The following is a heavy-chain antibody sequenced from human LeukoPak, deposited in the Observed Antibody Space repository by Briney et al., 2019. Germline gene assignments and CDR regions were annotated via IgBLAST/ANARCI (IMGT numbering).Heavy chain of an antibody. CDR1: GGSFSVYY. CDR2: INHSGST. Sequence: SSETLSLTCAVYGGSFSVYYWSWIRQPPGKGLEWIGEINHSGSTNYNPSLKSRVTISVDTSKNQFSLKLSSVTAADTAVYYCARVGYYDSSGYHISVIITGYGMDVWGQGTTVTVSS. J-gene: IGHJ6*02. D-gene: IGHD3-22*01. V-gene: IGHV4-34*01. CDR3: ARVGYYDSSGYHISVIITGYGMDV.